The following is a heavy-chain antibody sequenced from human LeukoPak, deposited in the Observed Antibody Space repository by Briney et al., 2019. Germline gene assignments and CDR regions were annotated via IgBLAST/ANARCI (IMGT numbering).Heavy chain of an antibody. CDR2: IIPIFGTA. Sequence: SVKVSCKASGYTFTSYGISWVRQAPGQGLEWMGGIIPIFGTANYAQKFQGRVTITTDESTSTAYMELSSLRSEDTAVYYCAREGKLTGYSGGLGFNYWGQGTLVTVSS. CDR3: AREGKLTGYSGGLGFNY. CDR1: GYTFTSYG. V-gene: IGHV1-69*05. J-gene: IGHJ4*02. D-gene: IGHD6-19*01.